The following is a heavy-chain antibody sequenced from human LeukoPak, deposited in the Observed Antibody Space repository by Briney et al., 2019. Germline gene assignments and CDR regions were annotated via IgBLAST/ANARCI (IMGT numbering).Heavy chain of an antibody. CDR3: ARTYSSGWYYFDY. CDR1: GFTFSSYE. V-gene: IGHV3-48*03. Sequence: GGSLRLSCAASGFTFSSYEMNWVRQAPGKGLEWVSYISSSGSTIYYADPVKGRFTISRDNAKNSLYLQVNSLRAEDTAVYYCARTYSSGWYYFDYWGQGTLVTVSS. J-gene: IGHJ4*02. CDR2: ISSSGSTI. D-gene: IGHD6-19*01.